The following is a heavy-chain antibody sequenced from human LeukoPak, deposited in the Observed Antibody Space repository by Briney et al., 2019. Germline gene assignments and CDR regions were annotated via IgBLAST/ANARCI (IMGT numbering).Heavy chain of an antibody. CDR2: IYYSGST. D-gene: IGHD6-13*01. CDR3: ARVWVSSSWYVDY. CDR1: GGSISSYY. J-gene: IGHJ4*02. Sequence: SETLSLTCTVSGGSISSYYWSWIRQPPVKGLEWIGYIYYSGSTNYNPSLKSRVTISVDTSKNQSSLKLSSVTATDTAVYYCARVWVSSSWYVDYWGQGTLVTVS. V-gene: IGHV4-59*01.